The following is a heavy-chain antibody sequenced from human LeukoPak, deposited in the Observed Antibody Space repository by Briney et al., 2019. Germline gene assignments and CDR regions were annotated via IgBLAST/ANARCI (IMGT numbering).Heavy chain of an antibody. CDR2: IIPIFGTA. Sequence: GASVKVSCKASGGTFSSYAISWVRQAPGQGLEWMGGIIPIFGTANYAQKFQGRVTITADESTGTAYMELSSLRSEDTAVYYCARSPEAMVTKYYYYYMDVWGKGTTVTVSS. J-gene: IGHJ6*03. V-gene: IGHV1-69*13. CDR1: GGTFSSYA. CDR3: ARSPEAMVTKYYYYYMDV. D-gene: IGHD5-18*01.